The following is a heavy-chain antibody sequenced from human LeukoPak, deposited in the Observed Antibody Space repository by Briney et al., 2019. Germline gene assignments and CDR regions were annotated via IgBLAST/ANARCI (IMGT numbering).Heavy chain of an antibody. CDR3: ARLRSCTNGVCYPDLDY. Sequence: SETLSLTCTVSGGSISSYYWSWIRQPPGKGLEWIGYIHYSGSTNYNPSLKSRVTISVDTSKNQFSLKLSSVTAADTAMYYCARLRSCTNGVCYPDLDYWGQGTLVTVSS. CDR1: GGSISSYY. CDR2: IHYSGST. J-gene: IGHJ4*02. V-gene: IGHV4-59*01. D-gene: IGHD2-8*01.